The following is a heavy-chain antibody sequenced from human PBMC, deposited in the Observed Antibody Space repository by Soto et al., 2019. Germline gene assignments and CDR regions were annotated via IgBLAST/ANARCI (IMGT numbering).Heavy chain of an antibody. CDR2: INPSGGST. Sequence: ASVMVSSKAAGYTSTSYYMHLVRQAPGQGLEWMGIINPSGGSTSYAQKFQGRVTMTRDTSTSTVYMELSSLRSEDTAVYYCARVDCSGGSCYSNYFDYWGQGTLVTVSS. V-gene: IGHV1-46*03. J-gene: IGHJ4*02. CDR3: ARVDCSGGSCYSNYFDY. CDR1: GYTSTSYY. D-gene: IGHD2-15*01.